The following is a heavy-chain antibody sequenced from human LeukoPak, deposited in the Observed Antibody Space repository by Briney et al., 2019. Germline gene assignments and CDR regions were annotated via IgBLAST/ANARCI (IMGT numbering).Heavy chain of an antibody. CDR1: GGSISSYY. CDR2: IYYSGST. V-gene: IGHV4-59*12. Sequence: PSETLSLTCTVSGGSISSYYWSWIRQPPGKGLEWIGYIYYSGSTNYNPSLKSRVTMSVDTSMNQFSLKLSSVTAADTAVYYCARDRTGLVWFGESTHDAFDMWGQGTMVTVSS. J-gene: IGHJ3*02. D-gene: IGHD3-10*01. CDR3: ARDRTGLVWFGESTHDAFDM.